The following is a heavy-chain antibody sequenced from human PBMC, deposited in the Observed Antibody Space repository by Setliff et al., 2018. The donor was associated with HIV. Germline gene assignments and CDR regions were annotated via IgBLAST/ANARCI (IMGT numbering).Heavy chain of an antibody. Sequence: ASVKVSCKASGDIFSRYGISGVRQAPGQGLEWMGGIIPIYGTANSAQKVQGRVTITADESTSTAYMELSTLRSEDTAVYFCARDGGYSGHQWFGDAFDIWGQGTMVTFSS. D-gene: IGHD5-12*01. CDR1: GDIFSRYG. CDR3: ARDGGYSGHQWFGDAFDI. J-gene: IGHJ3*02. CDR2: IIPIYGTA. V-gene: IGHV1-69*13.